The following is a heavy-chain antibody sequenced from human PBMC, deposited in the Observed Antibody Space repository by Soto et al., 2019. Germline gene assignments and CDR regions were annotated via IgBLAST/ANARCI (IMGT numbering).Heavy chain of an antibody. D-gene: IGHD3-10*01. CDR1: GGSISSSSFY. V-gene: IGHV4-31*03. J-gene: IGHJ4*02. CDR2: IYYSGNT. CDR3: ARARGFDDY. Sequence: SETLSLTCTVSGGSISSSSFYWSWIRQHPGKGLEWIGYIYYSGNTYYNPSLKSRVTILVDTSKNQFSLKLSSVTAADTAVYYCARARGFDDYWGQGTLVTVSS.